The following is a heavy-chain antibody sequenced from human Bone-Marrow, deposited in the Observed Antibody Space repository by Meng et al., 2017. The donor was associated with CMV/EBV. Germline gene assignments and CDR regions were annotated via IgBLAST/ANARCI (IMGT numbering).Heavy chain of an antibody. Sequence: SGFTFSGSALHWVRQASGKGLEWVGRIRTKANHYATTHAASVKGRFTISRDDSKNTAYLQMNSLKTEDTAVYYCTGHVDTALVTVDYWGQGTLVTVSS. V-gene: IGHV3-73*01. CDR2: IRTKANHYAT. J-gene: IGHJ4*02. D-gene: IGHD5-18*01. CDR3: TGHVDTALVTVDY. CDR1: GFTFSGSA.